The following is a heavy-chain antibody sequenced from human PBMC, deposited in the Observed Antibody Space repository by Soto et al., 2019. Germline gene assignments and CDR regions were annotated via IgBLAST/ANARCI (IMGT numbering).Heavy chain of an antibody. CDR3: ARIQHWLRNWFDP. Sequence: ASVKVSCKASGYTFTSYGISWVRQAPGQGLEWMGWISAYNGNTNYAQKLQGRVTMTTDTSTSTAYMELRSLRSEDTALYYSARIQHWLRNWFDPWGQGTLVTVSS. D-gene: IGHD6-19*01. CDR2: ISAYNGNT. J-gene: IGHJ5*02. V-gene: IGHV1-18*04. CDR1: GYTFTSYG.